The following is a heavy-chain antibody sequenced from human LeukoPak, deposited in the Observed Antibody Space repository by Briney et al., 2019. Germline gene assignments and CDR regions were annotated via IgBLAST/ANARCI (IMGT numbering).Heavy chain of an antibody. CDR1: GFTFSSYS. J-gene: IGHJ3*02. D-gene: IGHD3-10*01. V-gene: IGHV3-21*06. CDR3: ARDTDGSGIDI. CDR2: ISSSSSYI. Sequence: NSGGSLRLSCAASGFTFSSYSMNWVRQAPGKGLEWVSSISSSSSYIYYADSVKGRFTISRDNAKNSVYLQMNNLRADDTAVYYCARDTDGSGIDIWGQGTIVTVSS.